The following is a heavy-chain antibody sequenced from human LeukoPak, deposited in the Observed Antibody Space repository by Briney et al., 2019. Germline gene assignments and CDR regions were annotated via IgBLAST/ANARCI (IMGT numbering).Heavy chain of an antibody. CDR2: IYYSGST. CDR3: ARVLLDYDFWSGYYTGRGVDY. D-gene: IGHD3-3*01. V-gene: IGHV4-39*07. CDR1: GGSISSYY. J-gene: IGHJ4*02. Sequence: SETLSLTCTVSGGSISSYYWGWIRQPPGKGLEWIGSIYYSGSTYYNPSLKSRVTISVDTSKNQFSLKLSSVTAADTAVYYCARVLLDYDFWSGYYTGRGVDYWGQGTLVTVSS.